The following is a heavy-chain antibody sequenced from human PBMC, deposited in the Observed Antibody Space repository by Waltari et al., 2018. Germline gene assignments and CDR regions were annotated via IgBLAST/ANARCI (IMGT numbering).Heavy chain of an antibody. D-gene: IGHD6-19*01. CDR2: IYPXDSDI. CDR3: AKXAVLNKGGWFDX. Sequence: EXQLXXSGAXMXKPGXSLKISCEAXGYSFSSFWIGWVRQRPGKGLEWMGIIYPXDSDIXYSRSFEGQVXISADKSINTAYLQWSSXTASDTAIXYXAKXAVLNKGGWFDXWGQGTPVTVSS. J-gene: IGHJ5*01. V-gene: IGHV5-51*01. CDR1: GYSFSSFW.